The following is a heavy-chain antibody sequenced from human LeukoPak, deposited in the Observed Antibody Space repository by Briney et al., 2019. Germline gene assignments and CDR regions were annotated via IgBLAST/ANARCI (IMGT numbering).Heavy chain of an antibody. CDR3: ARVRYYYDSSGYFGGDAFDI. CDR1: GYTFTGYY. J-gene: IGHJ3*02. D-gene: IGHD3-22*01. Sequence: ASVKVSCKASGYTFTGYYMHWVRQAPGQGLEWMGWINPNSGGTNYAQKFQGRVTMTRDTSISTAYMELSRLRSDDTAVYYCARVRYYYDSSGYFGGDAFDIWGQGTMVTVSS. V-gene: IGHV1-2*02. CDR2: INPNSGGT.